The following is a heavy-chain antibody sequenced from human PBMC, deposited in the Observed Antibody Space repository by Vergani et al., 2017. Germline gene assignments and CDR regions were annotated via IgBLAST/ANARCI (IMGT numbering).Heavy chain of an antibody. CDR3: ARHTTYTDS. J-gene: IGHJ4*02. Sequence: EVELVQSGPEMRKPGESLKISCKGSEYSFGNYWIGWVRQMPGNGLEWMGIIYPADSDTRYSPSFQGRVTISADKSISTAFLQWDSLKASDTALYYCARHTTYTDSWGQGTLVTVSS. CDR1: EYSFGNYW. D-gene: IGHD1-1*01. V-gene: IGHV5-51*01. CDR2: IYPADSDT.